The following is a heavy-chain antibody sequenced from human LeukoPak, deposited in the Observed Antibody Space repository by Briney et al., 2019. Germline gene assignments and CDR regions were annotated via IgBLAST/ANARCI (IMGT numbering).Heavy chain of an antibody. V-gene: IGHV1-3*01. CDR2: INAGNGNT. Sequence: ASVRVSCKASGYTFTSYAMHWVRQAPGQRLEWMGWINAGNGNTKYSQKFQGRVTITRDTSASTAYMELSSLRSEDTAVYYCARDFQQLVRGRYFDYWGQGTLVTVSS. J-gene: IGHJ4*02. CDR1: GYTFTSYA. D-gene: IGHD6-13*01. CDR3: ARDFQQLVRGRYFDY.